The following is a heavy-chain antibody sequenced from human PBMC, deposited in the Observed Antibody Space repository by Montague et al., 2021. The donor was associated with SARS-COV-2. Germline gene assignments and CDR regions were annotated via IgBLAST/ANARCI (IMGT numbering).Heavy chain of an antibody. Sequence: SETLSFTCTMSGGSITYSSYYWGWIRLPPGKGLEWIGSIYYSGTAYYNASLKSRVTMSLDMSKNQLSLRLKSTTAADTAVYFCARASFYYGSGSHYNNWFDSWGQGTVVTVSS. CDR3: ARASFYYGSGSHYNNWFDS. J-gene: IGHJ5*01. V-gene: IGHV4-39*07. CDR1: GGSITYSSYY. CDR2: IYYSGTA. D-gene: IGHD3-10*01.